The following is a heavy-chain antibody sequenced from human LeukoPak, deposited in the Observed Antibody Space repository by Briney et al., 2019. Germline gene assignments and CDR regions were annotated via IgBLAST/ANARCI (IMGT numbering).Heavy chain of an antibody. V-gene: IGHV4-39*07. D-gene: IGHD4-23*01. CDR2: IYYSGST. Sequence: SETLSLTCTVSGGSISSSSYYWGWIRQPPGKGLEWIGSIYYSGSTYYNPSLKSRVTISVDTSKNQFSLKLSSVTAADTAVYYCARDTASDYGGNSFDYWGQGTLVTVSS. J-gene: IGHJ4*02. CDR3: ARDTASDYGGNSFDY. CDR1: GGSISSSSYY.